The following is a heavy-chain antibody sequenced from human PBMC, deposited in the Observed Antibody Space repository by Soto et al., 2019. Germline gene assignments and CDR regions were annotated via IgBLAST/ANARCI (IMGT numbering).Heavy chain of an antibody. V-gene: IGHV3-11*05. CDR2: ITSSSSYT. D-gene: IGHD3-22*01. CDR3: ARADHYDTSGYWK. J-gene: IGHJ4*02. Sequence: QVQLVESGGGLVKPGGSLRLSCAASGFTFSDYYLRWIRQAPGKGLEWVSYITSSSSYTIYADPVRGRFTIYRDNAKNALFLQMNSLRAEDTAVYSCARADHYDTSGYWKWGQGTLVTVSS. CDR1: GFTFSDYY.